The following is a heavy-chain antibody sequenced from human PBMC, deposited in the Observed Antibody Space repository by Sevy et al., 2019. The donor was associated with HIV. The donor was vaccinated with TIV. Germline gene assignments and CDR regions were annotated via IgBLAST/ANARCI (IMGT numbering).Heavy chain of an antibody. D-gene: IGHD4-17*01. Sequence: SETLSLTCTVSGGSVSSGSYYWSWIRQPPGKGLEWIGYIYYSGSTNYNPSLKSGVTISVDTSNNQFSLKLSSVTAAETAVYYCASSMGGDYVGRFYYYGMDVWGQGTTVTVSS. V-gene: IGHV4-61*01. J-gene: IGHJ6*02. CDR2: IYYSGST. CDR1: GGSVSSGSYY. CDR3: ASSMGGDYVGRFYYYGMDV.